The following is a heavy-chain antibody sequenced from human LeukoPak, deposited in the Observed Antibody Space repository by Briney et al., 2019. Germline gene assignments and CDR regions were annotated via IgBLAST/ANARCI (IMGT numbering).Heavy chain of an antibody. CDR2: INPNSGRT. J-gene: IGHJ4*02. D-gene: IGHD2-8*01. CDR1: GYTFTGYY. CDR3: ARGSAGLGYCTNGVCYEPPFGY. V-gene: IGHV1-2*02. Sequence: ASVKVSCKASGYTFTGYYMNWVRQAPGQGLEWMGWINPNSGRTNYAQNFQGRVTMTRDPSISTAYMELSGLTSNDTAVYYCARGSAGLGYCTNGVCYEPPFGYWGQGTLVTVSS.